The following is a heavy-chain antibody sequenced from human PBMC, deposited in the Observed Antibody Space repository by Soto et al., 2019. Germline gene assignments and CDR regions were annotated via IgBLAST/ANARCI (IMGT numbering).Heavy chain of an antibody. CDR1: GGSFSGYY. CDR3: ARDKITGLFDY. CDR2: INHSGST. D-gene: IGHD2-8*02. V-gene: IGHV4-34*01. Sequence: PSETLSLTCAVYGGSFSGYYWTWIRQSPGTGLEWIGEINHSGSTNYNPSLKSRVTISVDTSKNQFSLKLTSVTAADMAVYYCARDKITGLFDYWGQGTLVTVSS. J-gene: IGHJ4*02.